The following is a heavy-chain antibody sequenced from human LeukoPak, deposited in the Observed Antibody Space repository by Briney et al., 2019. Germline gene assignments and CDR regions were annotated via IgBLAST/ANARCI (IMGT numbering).Heavy chain of an antibody. J-gene: IGHJ4*02. Sequence: GSGPVLVKPTETLTLTCTVSGFSLSNARTGVSWIRQPPGKALEWLAHIFSNDEKSYSTSLKSRLTISKDTSKSQVVLTMTNMDPVDTATYYCARMSSSSGYHYYFDYWGQGTLVTVSS. CDR1: GFSLSNARTG. CDR2: IFSNDEK. D-gene: IGHD3-22*01. V-gene: IGHV2-26*01. CDR3: ARMSSSSGYHYYFDY.